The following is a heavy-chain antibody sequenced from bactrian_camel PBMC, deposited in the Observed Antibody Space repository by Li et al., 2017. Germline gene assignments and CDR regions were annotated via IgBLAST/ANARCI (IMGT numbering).Heavy chain of an antibody. CDR2: IDTDGTI. V-gene: IGHV3S53*01. CDR3: AGAFWCDGGPLMAGRYSR. Sequence: HVQLVESGGGSVKAGESLTLSCAASGYTANTKCMGWFRQGPGKEREGVATIDTDGTITYKDPLKGRVTISKDNAKNTLYLQMNSLKPEDTAMYYCAGAFWCDGGPLMAGRYSRWGQGTQVTVS. J-gene: IGHJ4*01. CDR1: GYTANTKC. D-gene: IGHD3*01.